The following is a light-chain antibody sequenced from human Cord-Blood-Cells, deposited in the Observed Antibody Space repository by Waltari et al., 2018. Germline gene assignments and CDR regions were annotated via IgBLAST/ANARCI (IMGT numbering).Light chain of an antibody. J-gene: IGLJ3*02. V-gene: IGLV2-8*01. CDR2: EFS. CDR3: SSYAGSNRV. Sequence: SALTQPPSASGSPGQSVTLSCTGTRSAVAGSNRVSWYQQHPGKAPKLMIYEFSKRPSGVPDRFSGSKSGNTASLTVSGLQAEDEADYYCSSYAGSNRVFGGGTKLTVL. CDR1: RSAVAGSNR.